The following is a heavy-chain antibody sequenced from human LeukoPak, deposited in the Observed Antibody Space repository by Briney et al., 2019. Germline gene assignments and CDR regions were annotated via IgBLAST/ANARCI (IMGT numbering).Heavy chain of an antibody. Sequence: RAGGSLRLSCAASGFTFTAYAMHWVRQAPGKGLEWVALLAYDGTNEAYTNSVKGRFTISRDNSKNTLYLQMNSLRAEDTAVYYCAKDSGYYGPGSSVAYWGQGTLVTVSS. CDR2: LAYDGTNE. CDR3: AKDSGYYGPGSSVAY. V-gene: IGHV3-30*10. CDR1: GFTFTAYA. D-gene: IGHD3-10*01. J-gene: IGHJ4*02.